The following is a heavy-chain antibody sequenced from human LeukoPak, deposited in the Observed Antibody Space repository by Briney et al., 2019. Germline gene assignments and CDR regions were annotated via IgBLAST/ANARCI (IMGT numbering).Heavy chain of an antibody. D-gene: IGHD6-13*01. Sequence: GGSLRLSCAASGFIVSNNYMSWVRQAPGRGLEGVSVIYSGGGIHYADTVKGRFTISRDNSKNTLYLQMNSLRAEDTGVYYCAKDRSDDSRWYVGSHWGQGTLVTVSS. CDR2: IYSGGGI. V-gene: IGHV3-53*01. CDR3: AKDRSDDSRWYVGSH. CDR1: GFIVSNNY. J-gene: IGHJ4*02.